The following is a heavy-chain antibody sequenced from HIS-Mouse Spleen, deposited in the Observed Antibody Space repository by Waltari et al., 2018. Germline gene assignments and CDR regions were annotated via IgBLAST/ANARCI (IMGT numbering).Heavy chain of an antibody. CDR2: IYYSGST. CDR1: GGSIRSRSYY. Sequence: QLQLQESGPGLVKPSETMSLTCTVSGGSIRSRSYYWGWIRQPPGQGLECIGSIYYSGSTYYNPSLKSRVTISVDTSKNQFSLKLSSVTAADTAVYYCAREIPYSSSWYDWYFDLWGRGTLVTVSS. V-gene: IGHV4-39*07. J-gene: IGHJ2*01. CDR3: AREIPYSSSWYDWYFDL. D-gene: IGHD6-13*01.